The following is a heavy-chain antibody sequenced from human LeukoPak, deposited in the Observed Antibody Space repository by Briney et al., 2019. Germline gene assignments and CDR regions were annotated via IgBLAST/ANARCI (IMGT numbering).Heavy chain of an antibody. V-gene: IGHV1-8*02. J-gene: IGHJ4*02. CDR3: ARDLVDNACAF. CDR1: GYTFTSYD. D-gene: IGHD2-8*01. CDR2: MNPNNGNT. Sequence: ASVKVSCKASGYTFTSYDIIWLRQATGQGLEWMGWMNPNNGNTGYVQKLQGRLTMTRDTSISTAYMELSSLRSEDTAVYYCARDLVDNACAFWGQGTLVTVSS.